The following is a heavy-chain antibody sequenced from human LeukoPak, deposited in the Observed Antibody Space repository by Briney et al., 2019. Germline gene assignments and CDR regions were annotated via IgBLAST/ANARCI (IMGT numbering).Heavy chain of an antibody. D-gene: IGHD2-15*01. CDR2: TSHSGST. J-gene: IGHJ4*02. CDR3: ARVERLGYEDY. Sequence: SETLSLTCAVSRGSFCGYYWSWIRQPPGKGLEWIGETSHSGSTNYNPSLESRVTISADKSKNQFSLKLTSVTAADTAVYYCARVERLGYEDYWGQGTLVTVSS. CDR1: RGSFCGYY. V-gene: IGHV4-34*01.